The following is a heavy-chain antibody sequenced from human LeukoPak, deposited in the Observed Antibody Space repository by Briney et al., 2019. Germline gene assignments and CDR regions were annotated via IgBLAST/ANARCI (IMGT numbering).Heavy chain of an antibody. CDR1: GYSFTSYW. J-gene: IGHJ3*02. CDR3: ARVGVWFGELSNAFDI. CDR2: IYPGDSDT. V-gene: IGHV5-51*01. D-gene: IGHD3-10*01. Sequence: GESLKISCKGSGYSFTSYWIGWVRQMPGKGLEWMGIIYPGDSDTRYSPSFQGQVTISADKSISTAYLQWSSLKASDTAMYYCARVGVWFGELSNAFDIWGQGTMVTVSS.